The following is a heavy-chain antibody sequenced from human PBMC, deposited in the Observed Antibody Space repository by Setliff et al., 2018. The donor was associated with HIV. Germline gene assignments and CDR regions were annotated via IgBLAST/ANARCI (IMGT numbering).Heavy chain of an antibody. CDR1: GYTFTSYA. V-gene: IGHV1-3*01. CDR2: INAGYGNT. CDR3: ARDDHGDPFDY. D-gene: IGHD4-17*01. Sequence: ASVKVSCKASGYTFTSYAIHWVRQAPGQSLEWMGWINAGYGNTKYSQKFQGRVTMTRDTSTSTVHMELSSLRSEDTAVYYCARDDHGDPFDYWGQGTLVTVSS. J-gene: IGHJ4*02.